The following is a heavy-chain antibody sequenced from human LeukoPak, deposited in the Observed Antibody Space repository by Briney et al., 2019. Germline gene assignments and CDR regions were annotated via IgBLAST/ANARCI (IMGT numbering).Heavy chain of an antibody. D-gene: IGHD6-13*01. CDR1: GFTFSSYA. J-gene: IGHJ4*02. CDR3: AKAGRGAAAGTYYFDY. V-gene: IGHV3-23*01. Sequence: PGGSLRLSCAASGFTFSSYAMSWVRQAPGKGLEWVSAISGSGGSTYYADSVKGRFTISRDNSKNTLYLQINSLRAEDTAVYYCAKAGRGAAAGTYYFDYWGQGTLVTVSS. CDR2: ISGSGGST.